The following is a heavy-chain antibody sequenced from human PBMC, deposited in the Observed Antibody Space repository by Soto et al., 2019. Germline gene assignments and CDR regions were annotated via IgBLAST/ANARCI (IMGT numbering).Heavy chain of an antibody. CDR2: IYYSGST. D-gene: IGHD5-18*01. CDR3: ARHFGSYGSFDY. J-gene: IGHJ4*02. CDR1: GGSVSSGSYY. Sequence: QVQLQESGPGLVKPSETLSLTCTVSGGSVSSGSYYWSWIRQPPGKGLEWIGYIYYSGSTNYNPSLKSRDAISVDTSKNQFSLKLSSVSAADTAVYCCARHFGSYGSFDYWGQGTLVTVSS. V-gene: IGHV4-61*01.